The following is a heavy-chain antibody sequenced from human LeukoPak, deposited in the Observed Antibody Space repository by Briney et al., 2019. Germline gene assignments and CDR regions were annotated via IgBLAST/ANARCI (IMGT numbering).Heavy chain of an antibody. D-gene: IGHD5-12*01. CDR3: ARDTADVDIVATITTY. CDR2: IYYSGST. V-gene: IGHV4-59*01. J-gene: IGHJ4*02. Sequence: SETLSLTCTVSGGSISSYYWSWIRQPPGKGLEWIGYIYYSGSTNYNPSLKSRVTISVDTSKNQFSLKLSSVTAADTAVYYCARDTADVDIVATITTYWGQGTLVTVSS. CDR1: GGSISSYY.